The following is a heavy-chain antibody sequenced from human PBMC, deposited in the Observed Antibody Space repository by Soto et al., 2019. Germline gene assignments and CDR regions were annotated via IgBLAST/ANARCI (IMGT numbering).Heavy chain of an antibody. V-gene: IGHV3-48*02. Sequence: EVQLVESGGGMVQPGGSLRVSCAASGFTLSSYSMHWVRQAPGKGLEWVSYISGSGGTIYYADSVKGRFTISRDNAKXXXXXXXXXXXDEDTAVYFCARETGLRSSGWSYYFDFWGQGTRVTVSS. CDR1: GFTLSSYS. CDR3: ARETGLRSSGWSYYFDF. CDR2: ISGSGGTI. D-gene: IGHD6-19*01. J-gene: IGHJ4*02.